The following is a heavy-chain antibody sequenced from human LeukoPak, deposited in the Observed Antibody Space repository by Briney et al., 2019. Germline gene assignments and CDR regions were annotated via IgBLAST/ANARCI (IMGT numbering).Heavy chain of an antibody. J-gene: IGHJ4*02. CDR3: AKDRYCTSSSCPIDY. CDR1: GYSFDEYA. D-gene: IGHD2-2*01. CDR2: INWKSDKI. V-gene: IGHV3-9*01. Sequence: PGGSLRLSCAGSGYSFDEYAMHWVRQAPGKGLEWVSGINWKSDKIGYADSVKGRFTISRDNSKNSLYLQMNSLRVEDTALYYCAKDRYCTSSSCPIDYWGQGIMVTVSS.